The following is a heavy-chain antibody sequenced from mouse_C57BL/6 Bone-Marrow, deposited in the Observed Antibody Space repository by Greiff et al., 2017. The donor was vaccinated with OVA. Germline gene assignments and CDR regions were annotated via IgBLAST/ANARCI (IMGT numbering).Heavy chain of an antibody. D-gene: IGHD2-1*01. V-gene: IGHV3-6*01. CDR2: ISYDGSN. CDR3: AREGLLWPPFAY. Sequence: EVKLVESGPGLVKPSQSLSLTCSVTGYSITSGYYWNWIRQFPGNKLEWMGYISYDGSNNYNPSLKNRISITRDTSKNQFFLKLNSVTTEDTATYYCAREGLLWPPFAYWGQGTLVTVSA. J-gene: IGHJ3*01. CDR1: GYSITSGYY.